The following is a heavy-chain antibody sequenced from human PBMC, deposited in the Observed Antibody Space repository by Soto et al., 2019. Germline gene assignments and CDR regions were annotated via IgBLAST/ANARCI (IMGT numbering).Heavy chain of an antibody. CDR2: ISGNGGTT. Sequence: VQILESGGGLVQPGGSLRLSCAASGFTFTTYAMSWVRQAPGRGLECVSAISGNGGTTYYADSVKGRFTISRDNSKNTLHLQMNSLRAEDTAVYYCAKGGPRDGFIDFDYWGQGTLVTVSS. J-gene: IGHJ4*02. CDR1: GFTFTTYA. D-gene: IGHD3-16*01. CDR3: AKGGPRDGFIDFDY. V-gene: IGHV3-23*01.